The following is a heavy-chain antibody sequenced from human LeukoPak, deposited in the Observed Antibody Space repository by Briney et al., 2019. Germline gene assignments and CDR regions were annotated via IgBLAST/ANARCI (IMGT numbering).Heavy chain of an antibody. V-gene: IGHV1-8*01. J-gene: IGHJ6*03. Sequence: ASVKVSCKASGYTFTSYDINWVRQATGQGLEGMGWMNPNSGNTGQAQKFQGRVTMTRNTSISTAYMELSSLRSEDTAVYYCARAAAGRLYYYYYMDVWGKGTTVTVSS. CDR2: MNPNSGNT. CDR3: ARAAAGRLYYYYYMDV. D-gene: IGHD6-13*01. CDR1: GYTFTSYD.